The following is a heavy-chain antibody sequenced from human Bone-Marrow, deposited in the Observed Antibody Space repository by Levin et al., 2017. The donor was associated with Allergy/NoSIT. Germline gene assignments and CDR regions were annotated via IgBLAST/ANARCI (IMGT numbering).Heavy chain of an antibody. J-gene: IGHJ4*02. D-gene: IGHD3-9*01. CDR1: RFTFSSYD. Sequence: GGSLRLSCTASRFTFSSYDMSWVRQAPGKGLEWVSSVTSTGGNTYYADSVQGRFTISRDNSKNTLYLQMNSLKAEDTAVYYCAKTASYYNILTVFDYWGQGTLVTVSS. CDR2: VTSTGGNT. CDR3: AKTASYYNILTVFDY. V-gene: IGHV3-23*01.